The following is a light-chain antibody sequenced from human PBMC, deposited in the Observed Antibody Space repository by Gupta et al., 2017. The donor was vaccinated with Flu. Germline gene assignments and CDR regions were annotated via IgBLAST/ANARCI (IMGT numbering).Light chain of an antibody. CDR3: HQYDNLPPT. CDR1: QSGLDDSNKKNY. V-gene: IGKV4-1*01. CDR2: WAS. Sequence: DYVMTQSPDSLAGSLGERATINCTSSQSGLDDSNKKNYFGWYQQKPGQPPKLLISWASSRESGVPDRFIGRGSGTDFTLTISILHAEDVAIYCCHQYDNLPPTFGPGTXVDIK. J-gene: IGKJ3*01.